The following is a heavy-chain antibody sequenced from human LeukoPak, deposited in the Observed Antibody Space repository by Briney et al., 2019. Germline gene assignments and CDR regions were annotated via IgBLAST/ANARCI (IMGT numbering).Heavy chain of an antibody. CDR3: ARPGVGFDC. Sequence: AGGSLRLSCVASGFTFSDYWMHWVRQVPGKGLVWVSRISGDGSSTSYADSVRGRFTISRDNAKNTLFLQMNGLRAEDTAVYYCARPGVGFDCWGQGTLVTVSS. V-gene: IGHV3-74*01. D-gene: IGHD2-8*01. J-gene: IGHJ4*02. CDR1: GFTFSDYW. CDR2: ISGDGSST.